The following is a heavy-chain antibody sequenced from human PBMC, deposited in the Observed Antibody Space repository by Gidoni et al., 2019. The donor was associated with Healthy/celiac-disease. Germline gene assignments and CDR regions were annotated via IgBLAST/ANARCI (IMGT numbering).Heavy chain of an antibody. Sequence: QVQLVQSGAEVKKPGSSVKVSCKASGGTFSSYAISWVRQAPGQGLEWMGGIIPIFGTANYAQKCKGRVTITAEESTSTAYMELSSRRSEDTAVYYCARSMAYCGGDCYSWFDPWGQGTLVTVSS. CDR3: ARSMAYCGGDCYSWFDP. D-gene: IGHD2-21*02. CDR1: GGTFSSYA. V-gene: IGHV1-69*01. CDR2: IIPIFGTA. J-gene: IGHJ5*02.